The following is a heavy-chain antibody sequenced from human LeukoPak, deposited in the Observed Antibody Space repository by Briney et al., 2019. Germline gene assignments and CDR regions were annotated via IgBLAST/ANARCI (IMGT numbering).Heavy chain of an antibody. D-gene: IGHD4-17*01. Sequence: PSETLSLTCTVSGGSISSYYWSWIRQPPGKGLEWIGYIYYSGSTNYNPSLKSRVTISVDTSKNRFSLKLSSVTAADTAVYYCAAPTTAGYWYFDLWGRGTLVTVSS. J-gene: IGHJ2*01. CDR1: GGSISSYY. CDR2: IYYSGST. CDR3: AAPTTAGYWYFDL. V-gene: IGHV4-59*01.